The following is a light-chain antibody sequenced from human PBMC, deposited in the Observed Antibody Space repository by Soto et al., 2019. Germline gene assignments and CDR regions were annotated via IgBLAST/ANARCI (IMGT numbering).Light chain of an antibody. CDR1: QSISSW. V-gene: IGKV1-5*01. CDR3: QQYNSYSKT. J-gene: IGKJ1*01. Sequence: DIQMTQSPSTLSASLGDRVTITCRASQSISSWLAWYQQKPGKAPKLLIYDASSWESGVPSRFSGSGSGTEFTLTISSLQPDDFATYYCQQYNSYSKTFGQGTKVEIK. CDR2: DAS.